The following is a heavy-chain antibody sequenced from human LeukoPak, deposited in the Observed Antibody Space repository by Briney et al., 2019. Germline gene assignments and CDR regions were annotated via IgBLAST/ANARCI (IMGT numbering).Heavy chain of an antibody. CDR2: IYHSGST. CDR1: GGSISSGGYY. Sequence: SQTLSLTCTVSGGSISSGGYYWSWIRQPPGKGLEWIGYIYHSGSTYYKPSLKSRVTISVDRSKNQFSLKLSSVTAADTAVYYCARNRVVPAAILLYYFDYWGQGTLVTVSS. J-gene: IGHJ4*02. D-gene: IGHD2-2*02. CDR3: ARNRVVPAAILLYYFDY. V-gene: IGHV4-30-2*01.